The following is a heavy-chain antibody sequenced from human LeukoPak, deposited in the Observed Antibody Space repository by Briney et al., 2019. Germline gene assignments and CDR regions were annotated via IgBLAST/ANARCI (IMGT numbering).Heavy chain of an antibody. CDR3: ASVTVTTWAPDGHMDV. CDR1: GGTFSNYA. CDR2: IIPMFGTT. D-gene: IGHD4-11*01. Sequence: GASAKVSCKASGGTFSNYAISWVRQAPGQGLEWMGRIIPMFGTTNYAQNFQGRVTITTDESTSTAYMEVSSLRIEDTAVYYCASVTVTTWAPDGHMDVWGKGTTVTVSS. V-gene: IGHV1-69*05. J-gene: IGHJ6*03.